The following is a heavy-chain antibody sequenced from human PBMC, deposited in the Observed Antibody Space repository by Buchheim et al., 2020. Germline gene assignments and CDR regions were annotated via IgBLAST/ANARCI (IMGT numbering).Heavy chain of an antibody. V-gene: IGHV3-48*03. CDR2: ISSSGTSI. Sequence: EVQLVESGGGLVQPGGSLRLSCAASRFTLNSFEMTWVRQAPGKGLEWVSYISSSGTSIFYADSVKGRFTISSDNAKNSVFLQMNSLRAEDTAVYYCARYLSQWSFDWWGQGTL. CDR3: ARYLSQWSFDW. J-gene: IGHJ4*02. D-gene: IGHD2-15*01. CDR1: RFTLNSFE.